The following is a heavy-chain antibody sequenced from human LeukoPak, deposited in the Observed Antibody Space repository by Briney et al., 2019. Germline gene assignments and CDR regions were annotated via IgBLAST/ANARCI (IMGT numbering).Heavy chain of an antibody. CDR1: GGTFTTYA. V-gene: IGHV1-69*10. CDR2: IIPRLGTS. J-gene: IGHJ4*02. D-gene: IGHD6-13*01. Sequence: ASVKVSCKASGGTFTTYAINWIRQAPGQGLEWMGLIIPRLGTSNYAQKFQGRVAFTADKSTSTAYVDLSSLRSEDTAVYYCAREIAAAGLYYFDYWGQGTLVTVSS. CDR3: AREIAAAGLYYFDY.